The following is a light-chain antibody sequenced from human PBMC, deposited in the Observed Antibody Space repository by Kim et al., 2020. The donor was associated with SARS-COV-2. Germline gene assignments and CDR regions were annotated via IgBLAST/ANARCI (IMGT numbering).Light chain of an antibody. J-gene: IGKJ4*01. V-gene: IGKV3-11*01. CDR1: QYVNIY. CDR2: DAS. Sequence: LSPGEIPTPSCMASQYVNIYLGLYHPKPGQSPTLLIYDASIRATGIPPRFSGAGSGTDFTLTISSLEPEDFAVYYCQQRQSWPLTFGGGTKVDIK. CDR3: QQRQSWPLT.